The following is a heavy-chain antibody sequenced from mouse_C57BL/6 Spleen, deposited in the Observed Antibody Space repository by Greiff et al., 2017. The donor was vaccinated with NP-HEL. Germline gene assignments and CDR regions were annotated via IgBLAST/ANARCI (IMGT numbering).Heavy chain of an antibody. CDR2: IYPGSGNT. J-gene: IGHJ2*01. D-gene: IGHD3-2*02. V-gene: IGHV1-76*01. CDR3: ARVRSGDYFDY. Sequence: QVQLQQSGAELVRPGASVKLSCKASGYTFTDYYINWVKQRPGQGLEWIARIYPGSGNTYYNEKFKGKATLTAEKSSSTAYMQLSSLTSEDSAVYFCARVRSGDYFDYWGQGTTLTVSS. CDR1: GYTFTDYY.